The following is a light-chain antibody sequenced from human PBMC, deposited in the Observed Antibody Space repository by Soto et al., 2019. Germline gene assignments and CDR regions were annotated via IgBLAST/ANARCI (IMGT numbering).Light chain of an antibody. CDR3: QQYGSSPRT. J-gene: IGKJ1*01. CDR2: GVS. V-gene: IGKV3-20*01. CDR1: QSVSSTH. Sequence: EIVLTQSPGTLSLSLGERATLSCRASQSVSSTHLAWYQQKPGQAPRLLIYGVSSRATGIPDRFSGSGSGTDFTLTISRLEPEDFAVYYCQQYGSSPRTFGQGTKV.